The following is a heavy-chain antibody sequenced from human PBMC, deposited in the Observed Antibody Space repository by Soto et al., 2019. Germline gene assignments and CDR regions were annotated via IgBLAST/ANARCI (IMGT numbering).Heavy chain of an antibody. CDR3: AREGYYYGSGSYYYRLGMDV. D-gene: IGHD3-10*01. J-gene: IGHJ6*02. Sequence: SETLSLTCTVSGGSISSYYWSWIRQPAGKGLEWIGRIYTSGSTNYNPSLKSRVTMSVDTSKDQFSLKLSSVTAADTAVYYCAREGYYYGSGSYYYRLGMDVWGQGTTVTSP. V-gene: IGHV4-4*07. CDR2: IYTSGST. CDR1: GGSISSYY.